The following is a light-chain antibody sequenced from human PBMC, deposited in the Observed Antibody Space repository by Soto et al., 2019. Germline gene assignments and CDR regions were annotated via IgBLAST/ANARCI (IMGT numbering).Light chain of an antibody. CDR1: QNINRY. CDR3: QQTYTTPFT. Sequence: DTQLTQSPSSLSASVGDRVTLTCGASQNINRYINWYQQKSGKAPKLLINAASSLQSGVPSRFSGSGSGTDFTLTISNLQPEDFATYYCQQTYTTPFTFGPGTKVDIK. J-gene: IGKJ3*01. CDR2: AAS. V-gene: IGKV1-39*01.